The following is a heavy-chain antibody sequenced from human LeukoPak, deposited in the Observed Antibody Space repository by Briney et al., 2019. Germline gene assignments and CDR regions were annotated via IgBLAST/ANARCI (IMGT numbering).Heavy chain of an antibody. CDR1: GVTFSSYA. CDR3: AKKDRYCSSTSCHHRLYYFDY. CDR2: ISGSGGST. V-gene: IGHV3-23*01. D-gene: IGHD2-2*01. Sequence: GGSLRLSCAASGVTFSSYAMSWVRQAPGKGLEWVSAISGSGGSTYYAYSLKGRFTISRDNSKNTLYLQMNSLRAEDTAVYYWAKKDRYCSSTSCHHRLYYFDYWGQGTLVTVSS. J-gene: IGHJ4*02.